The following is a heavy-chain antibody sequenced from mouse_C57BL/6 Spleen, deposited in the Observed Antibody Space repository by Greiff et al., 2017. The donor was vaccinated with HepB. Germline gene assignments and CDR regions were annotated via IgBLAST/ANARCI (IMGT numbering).Heavy chain of an antibody. CDR3: AKGAYYSNWYAMDY. V-gene: IGHV1-55*01. CDR2: IYPGSGST. Sequence: QVQLKQPGAELVKPGASVKMSCKASGYTFTSYWITWVKQRPGQGLEWIGDIYPGSGSTNYNEKFKSKATLTVDTSSSTAYMQLSSLTSEDSAVYYCAKGAYYSNWYAMDYWGQGTSVTVSS. CDR1: GYTFTSYW. J-gene: IGHJ4*01. D-gene: IGHD2-5*01.